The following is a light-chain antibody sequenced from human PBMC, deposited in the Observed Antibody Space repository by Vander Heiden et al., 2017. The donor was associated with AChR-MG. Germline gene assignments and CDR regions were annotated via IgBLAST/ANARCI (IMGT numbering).Light chain of an antibody. CDR2: YDD. CDR1: SSHIGTNA. Sequence: QSVLTQPPSVSEAPRQRVTISCSGSSSHIGTNAVNWYQQPPGKAPKLLIYYDDLLPSGVSDRFSGSKSGTSASLAISGLQSEDEADYYCAAWDDSLNGSWVFGGGTKLTVL. J-gene: IGLJ3*02. V-gene: IGLV1-36*01. CDR3: AAWDDSLNGSWV.